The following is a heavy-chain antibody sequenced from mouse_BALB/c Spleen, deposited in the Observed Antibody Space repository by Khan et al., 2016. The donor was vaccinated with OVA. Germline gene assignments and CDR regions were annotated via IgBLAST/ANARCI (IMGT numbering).Heavy chain of an antibody. CDR2: IWSDGST. V-gene: IGHV2-6-1*01. Sequence: VQLQQSGPALVAPSQSLSITCTISGFSLTNYGVHWVRQPPGKGLEWLVVIWSDGSTTYNSALKSRLSISKDNSKSQVFLIMNSLQTDDTAMYYCARQPYYHYYIMDYWGQGTSVTVSS. CDR1: GFSLTNYG. D-gene: IGHD2-10*01. J-gene: IGHJ4*01. CDR3: ARQPYYHYYIMDY.